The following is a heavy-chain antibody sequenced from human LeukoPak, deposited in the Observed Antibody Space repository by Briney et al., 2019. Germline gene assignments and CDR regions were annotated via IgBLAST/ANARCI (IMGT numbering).Heavy chain of an antibody. CDR1: GFTFSSYS. CDR3: ARDAVTGNYYYYYMDV. CDR2: ISSSSSYI. J-gene: IGHJ6*03. Sequence: GGSLRLSCAASGFTFSSYSMNWVRQAPGKGLEWVSSISSSSSYIYYADSVKGRFTISGDNAKNSLYLQMNSLRAEDTAVYYCARDAVTGNYYYYYMDVWGKGTTVTVSS. V-gene: IGHV3-21*01.